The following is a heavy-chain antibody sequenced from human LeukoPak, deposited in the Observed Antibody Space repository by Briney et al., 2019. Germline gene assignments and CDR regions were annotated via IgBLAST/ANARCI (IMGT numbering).Heavy chain of an antibody. V-gene: IGHV4-30-4*08. J-gene: IGHJ4*02. Sequence: PSETLSLTCTVSGGSISSGDYYWSWLRQPPGKGLDWIGYIYYSGSTYYNPSLKRRVTISVDTSKNQFSLKLSSVTAADTAVYYCARTTTYYDFWSGYYDYWGQGTLVTDSS. D-gene: IGHD3-3*01. CDR1: GGSISSGDYY. CDR3: ARTTTYYDFWSGYYDY. CDR2: IYYSGST.